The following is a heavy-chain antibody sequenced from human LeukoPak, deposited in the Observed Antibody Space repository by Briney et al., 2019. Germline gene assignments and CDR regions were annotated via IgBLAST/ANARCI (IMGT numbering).Heavy chain of an antibody. CDR3: AREIPHSSTTYGMDV. CDR1: GFTFSSYA. D-gene: IGHD2-2*01. J-gene: IGHJ6*02. Sequence: GRSLRLSCAASGFTFSSYAMLWVRQAPGKGLEWVAVISYDGSNKYYADSVKGRFTISRDNSKNTLYLQMNSLRAEDTAVYYCAREIPHSSTTYGMDVWGQGTTVTVSS. V-gene: IGHV3-30*04. CDR2: ISYDGSNK.